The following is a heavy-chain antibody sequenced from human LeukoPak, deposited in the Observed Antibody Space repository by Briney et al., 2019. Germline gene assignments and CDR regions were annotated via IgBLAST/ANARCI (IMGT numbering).Heavy chain of an antibody. CDR2: IYYSGST. CDR1: GASISSNSYY. D-gene: IGHD3-22*01. CDR3: ARYSIYYDSGSYYNYFDS. Sequence: PPETLSLTCAVSGASISSNSYYWGWIRQPPGKGLEWIGIIYYSGSTYYNPSLKSRVTISVDTSKSQFSLKLSSVTAADTAVYYCARYSIYYDSGSYYNYFDSWGQGTLVTVSS. V-gene: IGHV4-39*01. J-gene: IGHJ4*02.